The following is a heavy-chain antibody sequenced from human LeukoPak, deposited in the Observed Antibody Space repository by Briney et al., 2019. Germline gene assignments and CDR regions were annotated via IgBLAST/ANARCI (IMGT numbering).Heavy chain of an antibody. V-gene: IGHV4-4*07. CDR3: ARGPPPDFDC. Sequence: PSETLSLTCTVSGGSISTYYGSWIRQPAGKGLEWIGRIYSSGSTDYNPSLKSRVTMSIDTSKNQFSLKLSSVTAADTAMYYCARGPPPDFDCWGQGTLVTVSS. CDR2: IYSSGST. CDR1: GGSISTYY. J-gene: IGHJ4*02.